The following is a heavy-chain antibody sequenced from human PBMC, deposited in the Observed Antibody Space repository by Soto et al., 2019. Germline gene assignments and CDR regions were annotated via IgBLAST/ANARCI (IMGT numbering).Heavy chain of an antibody. V-gene: IGHV3-23*01. CDR1: GFTFSSYA. CDR2: ISGSGGST. J-gene: IGHJ4*02. Sequence: GGSLRLSCAASGFTFSSYAMSWVRQAPGKGLEWVSDISGSGGSTYYADSVKGRFTISRDNSKNRLYLQMNSLRAEDTAVYYCAQGAAAGIFDYWGQGTLVTVSS. CDR3: AQGAAAGIFDY. D-gene: IGHD6-13*01.